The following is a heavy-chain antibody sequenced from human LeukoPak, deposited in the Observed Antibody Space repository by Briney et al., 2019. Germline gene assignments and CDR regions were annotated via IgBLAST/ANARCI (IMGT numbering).Heavy chain of an antibody. V-gene: IGHV4-39*01. CDR2: IYYSGST. D-gene: IGHD1-26*01. CDR1: GGSISSYY. J-gene: IGHJ3*02. CDR3: ARFGVLSGSYYPPDAFDI. Sequence: KASETLSLTCTVSGGSISSYYWGWIRQPPGKGLEWIGSIYYSGSTYYNPSLKSRVTISVDTSKNQFSLKLSSVTAADTAVYYCARFGVLSGSYYPPDAFDIWGQGTMVTVSS.